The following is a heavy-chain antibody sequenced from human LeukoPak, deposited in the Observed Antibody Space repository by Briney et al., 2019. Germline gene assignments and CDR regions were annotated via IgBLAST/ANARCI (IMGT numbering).Heavy chain of an antibody. J-gene: IGHJ4*02. CDR1: GFTFSNYW. D-gene: IGHD4-17*01. CDR2: INSDGSST. CDR3: ARGDYGEDY. Sequence: GGSLRLSCAASGFTFSNYWMHWVRQAPGKGLVWVSRINSDGSSTTSADSVKGRFTISRDNAKNTLYLQMNSLRAEDTAVYYCARGDYGEDYWGQGTLVTVSS. V-gene: IGHV3-74*01.